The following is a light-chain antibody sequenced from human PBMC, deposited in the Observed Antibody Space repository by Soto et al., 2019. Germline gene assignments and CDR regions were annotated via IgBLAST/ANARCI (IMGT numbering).Light chain of an antibody. CDR1: SDDVGAYNS. V-gene: IGLV2-23*01. J-gene: IGLJ1*01. CDR3: CSSAPVSTYV. CDR2: KGT. Sequence: QSALAQPASVSGSPGQSITISRTGTSDDVGAYNSVSWYQQLPHKAPQVILYKGTQRPSGVSSRFSGSTSGNAASLTISGLQADDEAHYFCCSSAPVSTYVFGTGTKVTVL.